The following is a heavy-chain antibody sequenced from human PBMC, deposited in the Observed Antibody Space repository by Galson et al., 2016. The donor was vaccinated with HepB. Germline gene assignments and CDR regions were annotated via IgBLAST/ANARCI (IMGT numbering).Heavy chain of an antibody. V-gene: IGHV3-33*01. CDR2: IWYDGSNK. D-gene: IGHD3-16*01. J-gene: IGHJ6*03. CDR1: GFTFGRYA. CDR3: ARDVGGAVKTHRTYDHYYYMDV. Sequence: SLRLSCAASGFTFGRYAMHWDRQAPGKGLEWVAVIWYDGSNKYYADSVKGRFTISRDNSKNTLYLQMNSLRAEDTAVYYCARDVGGAVKTHRTYDHYYYMDVWGKGTTVTVSS.